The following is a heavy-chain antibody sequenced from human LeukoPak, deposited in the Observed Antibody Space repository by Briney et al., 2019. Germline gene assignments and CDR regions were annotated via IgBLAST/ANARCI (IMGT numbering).Heavy chain of an antibody. CDR3: ARSRRGYCSSTSCYEAFDI. V-gene: IGHV1-3*01. CDR2: INAGNGNT. CDR1: GYTFTSYA. D-gene: IGHD2-2*01. Sequence: RASVKVSCKASGYTFTSYAMHWVRQAPGQRLEWMGWINAGNGNTKYSQKFQGRVTITRDTSASTAYMELSSLRSEDTAVYYCARSRRGYCSSTSCYEAFDIWGQGTMVTVSS. J-gene: IGHJ3*02.